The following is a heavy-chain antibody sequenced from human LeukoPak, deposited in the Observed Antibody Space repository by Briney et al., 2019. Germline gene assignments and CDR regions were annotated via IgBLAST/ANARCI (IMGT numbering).Heavy chain of an antibody. CDR1: GFTVSSNY. J-gene: IGHJ4*02. CDR2: IYSGGST. CDR3: ARDSLTSFDY. D-gene: IGHD3-9*01. Sequence: PGGSLRLSCAASGFTVSSNYMSWVRRAPGKGLEWVSVIYSGGSTYYADSVKGRFTISRDNSKNTLYLQMNSLRAEDTAVYYCARDSLTSFDYWGQGTLVTVSS. V-gene: IGHV3-66*01.